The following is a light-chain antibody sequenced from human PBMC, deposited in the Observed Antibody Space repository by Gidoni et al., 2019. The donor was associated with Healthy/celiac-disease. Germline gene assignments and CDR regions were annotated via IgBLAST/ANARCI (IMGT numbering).Light chain of an antibody. CDR3: QQSYSTPT. V-gene: IGKV1-39*01. J-gene: IGKJ4*01. CDR1: QSISSY. Sequence: DIQMTQSPSSLSASVGDRVTITCRASQSISSYLNLYQQKPGKAPKLLIYAASSLQRGVPSRFSGSGSGTDFTLTISSLQPADFATYYCQQSYSTPTFGGGTKVEIK. CDR2: AAS.